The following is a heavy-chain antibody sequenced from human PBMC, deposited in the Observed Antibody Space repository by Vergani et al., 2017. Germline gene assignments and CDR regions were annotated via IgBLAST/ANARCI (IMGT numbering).Heavy chain of an antibody. CDR3: ARDCTSGGCPDNYGMDV. CDR2: IGSSGPYI. Sequence: VQLVESGGGLVKPGGSLRLSCAASGFTFSDFSMSWVRQAPGKGLEGVAFIGSSGPYINYADSVKGRFSISRDNTNNSLVLQLRSLRAEDAAVYYCARDCTSGGCPDNYGMDVWGQGATVTVSS. J-gene: IGHJ6*02. CDR1: GFTFSDFS. V-gene: IGHV3-21*06. D-gene: IGHD2-8*01.